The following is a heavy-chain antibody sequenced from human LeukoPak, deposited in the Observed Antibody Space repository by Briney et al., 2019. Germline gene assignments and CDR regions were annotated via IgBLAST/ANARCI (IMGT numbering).Heavy chain of an antibody. V-gene: IGHV1-18*04. J-gene: IGHJ4*02. CDR1: GYSFRDHH. CDR2: ISAYNGNT. Sequence: SVKVSCKALGYSFRDHHVIWVRQAPGQGLEWMGWISAYNGNTNYAQKLQGRVTMTTDTSTSTAYMELRSLRSDDTAVYYCARMKVIAARRGFDYWGQGTLVTVSS. D-gene: IGHD6-6*01. CDR3: ARMKVIAARRGFDY.